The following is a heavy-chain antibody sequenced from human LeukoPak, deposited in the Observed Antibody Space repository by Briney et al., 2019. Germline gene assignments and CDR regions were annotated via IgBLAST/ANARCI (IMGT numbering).Heavy chain of an antibody. Sequence: SVGSLRLSCAASGFTFSSYWMSWVRQAPGKGLERVANIKQDGSEKYYVDSVKGRFTISRDNTKNSLYLQMNSLRAEDTAVYYCARDDTVTTRVGFIDWGQGTLVTVSS. V-gene: IGHV3-7*01. CDR2: IKQDGSEK. J-gene: IGHJ4*02. D-gene: IGHD4-17*01. CDR3: ARDDTVTTRVGFID. CDR1: GFTFSSYW.